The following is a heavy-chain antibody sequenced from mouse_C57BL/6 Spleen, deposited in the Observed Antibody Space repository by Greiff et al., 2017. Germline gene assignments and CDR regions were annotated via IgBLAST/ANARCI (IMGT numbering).Heavy chain of an antibody. D-gene: IGHD2-14*01. CDR1: GYTFTGYW. V-gene: IGHV1-9*01. CDR2: ILPGSGST. J-gene: IGHJ4*01. Sequence: QVQLQQSGAELMKPGASVKLSCKATGYTFTGYWIEWVKQRPGHGLEWIGEILPGSGSTNSNEKFKGKATFTADTSSNTAYMQLSSLTTEDSAIYYCARRGVRDVMDYWGQGTSVTVSS. CDR3: ARRGVRDVMDY.